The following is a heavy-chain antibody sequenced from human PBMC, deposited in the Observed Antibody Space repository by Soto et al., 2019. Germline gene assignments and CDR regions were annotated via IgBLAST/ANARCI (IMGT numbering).Heavy chain of an antibody. CDR3: ARGVVGELAFGDYYYGMDV. D-gene: IGHD3-10*01. CDR2: ISSNGGST. V-gene: IGHV3-64*01. J-gene: IGHJ6*02. Sequence: HPGGSLRLSCAASGFTFSSYAMHWVRQAPGKGLEYVSAISSNGGSTYYANSVKGRFTISRDNSKNTLYLQMGSLRAEDMAVYYCARGVVGELAFGDYYYGMDVWGQGTTVTVSS. CDR1: GFTFSSYA.